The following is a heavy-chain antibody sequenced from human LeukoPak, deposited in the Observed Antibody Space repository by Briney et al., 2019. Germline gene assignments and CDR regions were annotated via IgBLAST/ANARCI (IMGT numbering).Heavy chain of an antibody. V-gene: IGHV4-38-2*02. CDR1: GYSISSGYY. J-gene: IGHJ4*02. CDR2: IYHSGST. Sequence: SETLSLTCTVSGYSISSGYYWGWIRRPPGKGLEWIGSIYHSGSTYYNPSLKSRVTISVDTSKNQFSLKLSSVTAADTAVYYCARDRIAAAGTTEDYWGQGTLVTVSS. D-gene: IGHD6-13*01. CDR3: ARDRIAAAGTTEDY.